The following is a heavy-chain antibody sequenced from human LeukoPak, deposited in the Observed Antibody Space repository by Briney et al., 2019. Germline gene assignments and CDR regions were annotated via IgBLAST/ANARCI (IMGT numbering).Heavy chain of an antibody. D-gene: IGHD6-19*01. J-gene: IGHJ5*02. CDR2: INPNSGGT. CDR3: ARARGGLSSIAVAGRWFDP. CDR1: GYTFTGYY. V-gene: IGHV1-2*02. Sequence: GASVKVSCKASGYTFTGYYMHWVRQAPGQGLEWMGWINPNSGGTNYAQKFQGRVTMTRDTSISTAYMELSRLRSDDTAVYYCARARGGLSSIAVAGRWFDPWGQGTLVTVSS.